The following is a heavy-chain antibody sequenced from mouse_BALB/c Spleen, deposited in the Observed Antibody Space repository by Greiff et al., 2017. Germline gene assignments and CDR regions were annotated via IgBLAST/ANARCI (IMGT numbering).Heavy chain of an antibody. CDR2: INPGSGGT. V-gene: IGHV1-54*01. CDR3: ARKVDY. CDR1: GYAFTNYL. J-gene: IGHJ4*01. Sequence: VQLQQSGAELVRPGTSVKVSCKASGYAFTNYLIEWVKQRPGQGLEWIGVINPGSGGTNYNEKFKGKATLTADKSSSTAYMQLSSLTSDDSAVYFCARKVDYWGQGTSVTVSS.